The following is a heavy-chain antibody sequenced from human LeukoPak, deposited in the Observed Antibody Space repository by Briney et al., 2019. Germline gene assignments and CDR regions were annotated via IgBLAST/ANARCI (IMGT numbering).Heavy chain of an antibody. V-gene: IGHV3-7*03. CDR3: ARDYLLWFGELSLFFDY. CDR2: IKEDGSDK. Sequence: GGSLRLSCAASGFTFNTYWMTWVRQAPGQGLEWVADIKEDGSDKYYVDAVKGRFTISRDNAKNSLFLQMNSLRVEDTAVYYCARDYLLWFGELSLFFDYWGQGTLVTVSS. CDR1: GFTFNTYW. J-gene: IGHJ4*02. D-gene: IGHD3-10*01.